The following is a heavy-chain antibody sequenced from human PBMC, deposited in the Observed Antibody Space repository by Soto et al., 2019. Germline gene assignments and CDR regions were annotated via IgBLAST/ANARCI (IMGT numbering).Heavy chain of an antibody. J-gene: IGHJ4*02. Sequence: QMQLVQSGPEVKKPGTSVKVSCKASGFTFTSSAMQWVRQARGQRLEWIGWIVVGSGNTNYAQKFQERVTITRDMSTSTAYMELSSLRSEDTAVYYCAAVLDEDSGSYHEFDYWGQGTLVTVSS. V-gene: IGHV1-58*02. D-gene: IGHD1-26*01. CDR3: AAVLDEDSGSYHEFDY. CDR1: GFTFTSSA. CDR2: IVVGSGNT.